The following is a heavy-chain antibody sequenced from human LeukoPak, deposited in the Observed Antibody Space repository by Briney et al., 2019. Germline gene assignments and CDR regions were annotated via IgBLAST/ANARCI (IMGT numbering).Heavy chain of an antibody. Sequence: ASVKVSCKASGYTFTGYYIHWVRQAPGQGLEWMGWINPNSGGTNYAQKFQGRVTMTRDTSISTAYMELSRLRSDDTAVYYCARGAYYYDSSGYLNYWGQGTLVTVSS. CDR1: GYTFTGYY. CDR2: INPNSGGT. J-gene: IGHJ4*02. D-gene: IGHD3-22*01. V-gene: IGHV1-2*02. CDR3: ARGAYYYDSSGYLNY.